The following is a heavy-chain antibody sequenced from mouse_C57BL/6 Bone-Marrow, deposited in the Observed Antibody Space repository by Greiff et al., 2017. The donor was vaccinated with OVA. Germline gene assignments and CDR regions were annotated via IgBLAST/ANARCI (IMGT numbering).Heavy chain of an antibody. D-gene: IGHD1-1*01. V-gene: IGHV10-1*01. CDR1: GFSFNTYA. Sequence: EVQLQQSGGGLVQPKGSLKLSCAASGFSFNTYAMNWVRQAPGKGLEWVARIRSKSNNYATYYADSVKDRFTISRDDSESMLYLQMNNLKTEDTAMYYCVRRDYGSSYWYFDVWGTGTTVTVSS. CDR2: IRSKSNNYAT. CDR3: VRRDYGSSYWYFDV. J-gene: IGHJ1*03.